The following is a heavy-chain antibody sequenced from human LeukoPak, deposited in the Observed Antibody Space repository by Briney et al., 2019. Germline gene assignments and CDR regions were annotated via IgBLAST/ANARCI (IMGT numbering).Heavy chain of an antibody. CDR2: IYSGGST. J-gene: IGHJ4*02. Sequence: GGSLRLFCAASGLTVRSNYMSWVRQAPGKGLEWGSVIYSGGSTYYADPVKGRFTISRDNSKTTLYLQMNSLRAEDTAVYYCAREGSVIGMGYLDYWGQGTLVTVSS. D-gene: IGHD5-24*01. CDR3: AREGSVIGMGYLDY. V-gene: IGHV3-53*01. CDR1: GLTVRSNY.